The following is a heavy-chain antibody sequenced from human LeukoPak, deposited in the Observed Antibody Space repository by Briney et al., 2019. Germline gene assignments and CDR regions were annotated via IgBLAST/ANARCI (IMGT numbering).Heavy chain of an antibody. CDR1: GYTLTELS. Sequence: ASVKVSCKVSGYTLTELSMHWVRQAPGKGLEWMGGFDPEDCETIYAQKFQGRVTMTEDTSTDTAYMELSSLRSEDTAVYYCATVFIRAWVRGAVHNWFDPWGQGTLVTVSS. D-gene: IGHD3-10*01. CDR2: FDPEDCET. V-gene: IGHV1-24*01. J-gene: IGHJ5*02. CDR3: ATVFIRAWVRGAVHNWFDP.